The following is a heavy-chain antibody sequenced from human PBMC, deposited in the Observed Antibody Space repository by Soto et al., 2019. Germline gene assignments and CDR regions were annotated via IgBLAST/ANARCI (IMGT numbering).Heavy chain of an antibody. V-gene: IGHV3-66*01. CDR1: GFTVSSNY. CDR3: ARFHSTVTTFMMPIDY. Sequence: EVQLVESGGGLVQPGGSLRLSCAASGFTVSSNYMSWVRQAPGKGLEWVSVIYSGGSTYYADSVKGRFTISRDNSKXXLYLQMNSLRAEDTAVYYCARFHSTVTTFMMPIDYWGQGTLVTVSS. CDR2: IYSGGST. D-gene: IGHD4-17*01. J-gene: IGHJ4*02.